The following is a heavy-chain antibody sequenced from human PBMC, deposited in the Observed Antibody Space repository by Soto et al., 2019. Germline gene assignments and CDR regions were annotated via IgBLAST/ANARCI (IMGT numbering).Heavy chain of an antibody. J-gene: IGHJ4*02. D-gene: IGHD5-12*01. CDR2: INAGNGDT. CDR1: GITYTTYP. V-gene: IGHV1-3*01. Sequence: QVQLVQSGAEVKKPGASVKISCKASGITYTTYPIHWVRQAPGQGLEWMGWINAGNGDTRYSQRFQGRVTLTRDTSATTTHMDLTSLRSEDTSISYCASAISGYVTWGQGTLVTVSS. CDR3: ASAISGYVT.